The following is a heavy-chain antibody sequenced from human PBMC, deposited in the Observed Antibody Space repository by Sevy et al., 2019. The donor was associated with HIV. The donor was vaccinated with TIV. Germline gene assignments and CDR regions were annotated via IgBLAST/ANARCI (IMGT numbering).Heavy chain of an antibody. D-gene: IGHD2-21*02. V-gene: IGHV3-30-3*01. J-gene: IGHJ4*02. CDR1: GFTFSNYD. CDR3: ARLFSCGGDCYYLDY. Sequence: GGSLRLSCAASGFTFSNYDMHWVRQAPGKGLEWVAGISHDGNYKNYADSVKVRFTISRDDFKNTLYLQMSSMRPEDTAVYFCARLFSCGGDCYYLDYWGQGALVTVSS. CDR2: ISHDGNYK.